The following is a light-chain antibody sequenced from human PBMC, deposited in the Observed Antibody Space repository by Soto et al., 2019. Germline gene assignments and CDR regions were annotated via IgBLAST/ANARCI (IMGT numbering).Light chain of an antibody. V-gene: IGKV3-11*01. CDR3: QQRSNWPPALT. CDR2: DAS. Sequence: EIVLTQSPATLSLSPGERATLSCRASQSVSRYLAWYQQKPGQAPRLLIYDASSRATGISARFSGSGSGTDFTLTISSLEPEDFAVYYCQQRSNWPPALTFGGGTKVEIK. CDR1: QSVSRY. J-gene: IGKJ4*01.